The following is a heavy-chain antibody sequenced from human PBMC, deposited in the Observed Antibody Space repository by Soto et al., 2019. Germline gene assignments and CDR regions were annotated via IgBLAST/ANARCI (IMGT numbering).Heavy chain of an antibody. J-gene: IGHJ4*02. D-gene: IGHD5-18*01. CDR3: TISLDTSMDY. CDR2: IRSKANNYAT. V-gene: IGHV3-73*02. Sequence: EVQLVESGGGLVQPGGSLKLSCAASGFPFSGSAMHWVRQASGKGLEWVGRIRSKANNYATAYAASVKGRFTISRDDSKNTAYLQMNSLKTEDTAVYFCTISLDTSMDYWGQGTLVTVSS. CDR1: GFPFSGSA.